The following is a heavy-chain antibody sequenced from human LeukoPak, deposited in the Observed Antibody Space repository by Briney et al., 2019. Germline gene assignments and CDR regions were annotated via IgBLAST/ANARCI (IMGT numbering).Heavy chain of an antibody. CDR2: INSDGSST. V-gene: IGHV3-74*01. D-gene: IGHD6-13*01. Sequence: PGGSLRLSCAASGFTFSSYWMHWVRQAPGKGLVWVSRINSDGSSTSYADSVKGRFTISRDNAKNTLYLQMNSLKIEDTAVYYCARENSIAPATKNYYYYGMDVWGQGTTVTVSS. J-gene: IGHJ6*02. CDR1: GFTFSSYW. CDR3: ARENSIAPATKNYYYYGMDV.